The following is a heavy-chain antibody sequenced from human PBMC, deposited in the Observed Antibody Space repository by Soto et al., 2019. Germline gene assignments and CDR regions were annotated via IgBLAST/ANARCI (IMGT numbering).Heavy chain of an antibody. Sequence: EVQLLESGGGLVQPGGSLRLSCAASGFTFSSYAMRWVRQAPVKGLEWVSAISGSGGSTYYADSVKGRFTISRDNSKNTLYLQMNSLRAEDPAVDYCARRGSGSYCDYWGQGTLVTVSS. V-gene: IGHV3-23*01. CDR3: ARRGSGSYCDY. D-gene: IGHD1-26*01. CDR2: ISGSGGST. J-gene: IGHJ4*02. CDR1: GFTFSSYA.